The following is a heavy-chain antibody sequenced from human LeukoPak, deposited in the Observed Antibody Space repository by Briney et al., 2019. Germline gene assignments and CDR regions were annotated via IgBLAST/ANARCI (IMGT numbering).Heavy chain of an antibody. V-gene: IGHV4-59*01. Sequence: SETVSLTCTVSGGSISSYYWSWIRQPPGKGLEWIGYIYYSGSTNYNPSLKSRVTISVDTSKNQFSLKLSSVTAADTAVYYCASIGYCSGGSCLGRGWFDPWGQGTLVTVSS. CDR1: GGSISSYY. D-gene: IGHD2-15*01. CDR2: IYYSGST. J-gene: IGHJ5*02. CDR3: ASIGYCSGGSCLGRGWFDP.